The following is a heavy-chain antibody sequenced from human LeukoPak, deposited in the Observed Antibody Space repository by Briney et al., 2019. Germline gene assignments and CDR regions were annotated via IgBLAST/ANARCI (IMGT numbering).Heavy chain of an antibody. CDR2: MNPNSGNT. CDR3: ARDGYRLSGYFYYMDV. Sequence: ASVKVSCKASGYTFTSYDINWVRQATGQGLEWMGWMNPNSGNTGYAQKFQGRVTITRNTSISTAYMELRSLRSDDTAVYYCARDGYRLSGYFYYMDVWGKGTTVTVSS. J-gene: IGHJ6*03. V-gene: IGHV1-8*03. CDR1: GYTFTSYD. D-gene: IGHD2-2*03.